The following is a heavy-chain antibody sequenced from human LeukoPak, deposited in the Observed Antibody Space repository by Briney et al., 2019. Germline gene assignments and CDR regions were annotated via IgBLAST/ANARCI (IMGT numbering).Heavy chain of an antibody. CDR3: ARGGSVYYYDSSGYFDY. CDR2: INPSGGST. Sequence: ASVKVSCKASGYTFTSYYMHWVRQAPGQGLEWMGIINPSGGSTSYAQKFQGRVTMTRDMSTSTVYMELSSLRPEDTAVYYCARGGSVYYYDSSGYFDYWGQGTLVTVSS. J-gene: IGHJ4*02. CDR1: GYTFTSYY. D-gene: IGHD3-22*01. V-gene: IGHV1-46*01.